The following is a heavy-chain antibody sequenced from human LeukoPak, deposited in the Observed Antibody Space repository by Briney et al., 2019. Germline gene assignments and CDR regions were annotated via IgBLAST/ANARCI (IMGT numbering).Heavy chain of an antibody. Sequence: GASVKVSCKASGGTFSSYAISWVRQAPGQGLEWMGRIIPILGIANYAQKFQGRVTITADKSTSTAYMELSSLRSEDTAVYYCARGSMSQKQYYFDYWGQGTLVTVSS. J-gene: IGHJ4*02. V-gene: IGHV1-69*04. CDR3: ARGSMSQKQYYFDY. CDR2: IIPILGIA. D-gene: IGHD6-19*01. CDR1: GGTFSSYA.